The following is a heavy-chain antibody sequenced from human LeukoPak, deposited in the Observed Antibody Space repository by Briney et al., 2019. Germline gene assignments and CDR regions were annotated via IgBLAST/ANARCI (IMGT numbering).Heavy chain of an antibody. J-gene: IGHJ4*02. CDR3: ARGSLYYYGSGSPYYFDY. V-gene: IGHV1-2*04. CDR2: INPNSGGT. D-gene: IGHD3-10*01. CDR1: GYNFNSYA. Sequence: ASVKISCKTSGYNFNSYAINWVRQAPGQGLEWMGWINPNSGGTNYAQKFQGWVTMTRDTPISTAYMELSRLRSDDTAVYYCARGSLYYYGSGSPYYFDYWGQGTLVTVSS.